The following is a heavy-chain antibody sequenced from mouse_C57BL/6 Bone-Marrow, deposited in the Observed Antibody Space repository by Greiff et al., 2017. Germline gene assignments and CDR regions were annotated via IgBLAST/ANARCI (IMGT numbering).Heavy chain of an antibody. CDR1: GYSITSGYY. CDR3: ARDLPWDY. Sequence: EVKLMESGPGLVKPSQSLSLTCSVTGYSITSGYYWNWIRQFPGNKLEWMGYISYDGSNNYNPSLKNRISITRDTSKNQFFLKLNSVTTEDTATYYCARDLPWDYWGQGTTLTVSS. V-gene: IGHV3-6*01. J-gene: IGHJ2*01. CDR2: ISYDGSN.